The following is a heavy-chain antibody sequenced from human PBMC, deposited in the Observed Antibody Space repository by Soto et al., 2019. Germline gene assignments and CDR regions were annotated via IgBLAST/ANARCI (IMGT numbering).Heavy chain of an antibody. CDR1: GFSFSSFA. D-gene: IGHD6-19*01. CDR2: ISSNGGST. V-gene: IGHV3-64*01. J-gene: IGHJ4*02. Sequence: EVQLVGSGGGLVQPGGSLRLSCAASGFSFSSFAMHWVRQAPGKGLEYVSAISSNGGSTYYANSVKGRFTISRDNSKNTLYLQMGSLRLEDMGIYYCATEYDGSCWDVYWGQGTLVTVS. CDR3: ATEYDGSCWDVY.